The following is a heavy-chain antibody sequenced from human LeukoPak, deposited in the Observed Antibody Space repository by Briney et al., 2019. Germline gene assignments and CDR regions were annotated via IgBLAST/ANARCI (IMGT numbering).Heavy chain of an antibody. V-gene: IGHV4-59*01. Sequence: SETLSLTCTVSGDSIGTYYWSWIRQPPGKGLEWIGYIYVSGSTNYNPSLKSRVTISVDTSKKQFSLKLNSVTAADTAVYYCARDRGERGAAIDYWGQGTQVTVSS. CDR3: ARDRGERGAAIDY. D-gene: IGHD2-2*01. J-gene: IGHJ4*02. CDR2: IYVSGST. CDR1: GDSIGTYY.